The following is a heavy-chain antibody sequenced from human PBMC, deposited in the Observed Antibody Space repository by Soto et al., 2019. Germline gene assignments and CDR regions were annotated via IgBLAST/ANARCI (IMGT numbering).Heavy chain of an antibody. CDR3: ARYRFTATWSKFDY. CDR1: GVTISSDSYH. D-gene: IGHD3-16*02. Sequence: QVYLQESGPGLVRSSQTLSLYCAVSGVTISSDSYHWSWIRQRPGKGLEWVGFISSRGRTYYNPSLKSRITMSADTSTSQFSLHLTSVTAADTAMYFCARYRFTATWSKFDYWGQGSLVTVSS. J-gene: IGHJ4*02. CDR2: ISSRGRT. V-gene: IGHV4-31*11.